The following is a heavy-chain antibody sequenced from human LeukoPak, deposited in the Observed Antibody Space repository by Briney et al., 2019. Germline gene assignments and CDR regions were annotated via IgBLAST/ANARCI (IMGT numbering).Heavy chain of an antibody. J-gene: IGHJ5*02. D-gene: IGHD3-16*01. CDR2: ISSGSSYI. Sequence: GGSLRLSCTASGFTFSSYNMNWVRQGPGKGLEWVSSISSGSSYIYYADSVQGRFTISRDSAKNSLYLQMSSLTAEDTAVYYCARDRQGFMSEWPNWFDPWGQGALVTVSS. CDR3: ARDRQGFMSEWPNWFDP. CDR1: GFTFSSYN. V-gene: IGHV3-21*01.